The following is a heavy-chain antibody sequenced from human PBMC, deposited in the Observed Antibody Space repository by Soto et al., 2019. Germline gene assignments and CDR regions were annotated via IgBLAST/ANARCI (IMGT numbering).Heavy chain of an antibody. CDR1: GGSFSGYY. Sequence: SETLSLTCAVHGGSFSGYYWSWIRQPPGKGLEWIGYIYYSGSTNYNPSLKSRVTISVDTSKNQFSLKLSSVTAAGTAVYYCARDLLTMVRGEYYYYYGMDVWGQGTTVTVS. J-gene: IGHJ6*02. CDR3: ARDLLTMVRGEYYYYYGMDV. D-gene: IGHD3-10*01. V-gene: IGHV4-59*01. CDR2: IYYSGST.